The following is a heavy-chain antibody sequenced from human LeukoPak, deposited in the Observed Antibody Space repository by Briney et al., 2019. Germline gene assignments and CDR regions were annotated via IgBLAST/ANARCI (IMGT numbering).Heavy chain of an antibody. D-gene: IGHD3-22*01. J-gene: IGHJ4*02. CDR1: GYTFTSYY. CDR3: AKGSSGYEFDY. V-gene: IGHV1-2*02. CDR2: INPNSGGT. Sequence: ASVKVSCKASGYTFTSYYMHWVRQAPGQGLEWRGWINPNSGGTNYAKKFQGRVTMTRDTSISTAYMELSRLRSDDTAVYYCAKGSSGYEFDYWGQGTLVTVSS.